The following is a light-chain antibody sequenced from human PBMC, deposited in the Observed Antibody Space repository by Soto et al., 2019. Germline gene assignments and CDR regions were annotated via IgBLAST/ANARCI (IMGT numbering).Light chain of an antibody. CDR1: QSVSSSY. Sequence: EIVLTQSPGTLSLSPGERATLSCRASQSVSSSYLAWYQQKPGEAPRLLIYGASSRATGIPDRFSGSGSVTGFTLAIGRLEPEDFLVYYCEQYDSSPVTFGQGTKEEIK. V-gene: IGKV3-20*01. J-gene: IGKJ1*01. CDR2: GAS. CDR3: EQYDSSPVT.